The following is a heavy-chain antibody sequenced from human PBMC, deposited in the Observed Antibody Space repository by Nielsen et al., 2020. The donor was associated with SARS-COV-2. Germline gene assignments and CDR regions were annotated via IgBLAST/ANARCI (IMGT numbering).Heavy chain of an antibody. Sequence: SETLSLTCAVSGDSISSSNWWSWVRQPPGKGLEWIGEIFHSGSTYYNPSLKSRVTISVDTSKNQFSLKLSSVTAADTAVYYCAGHGATIFGVVITSYWYFDLWGRGTLVTVSS. D-gene: IGHD3-3*01. CDR3: AGHGATIFGVVITSYWYFDL. CDR1: GDSISSSNW. J-gene: IGHJ2*01. CDR2: IFHSGST. V-gene: IGHV4-4*02.